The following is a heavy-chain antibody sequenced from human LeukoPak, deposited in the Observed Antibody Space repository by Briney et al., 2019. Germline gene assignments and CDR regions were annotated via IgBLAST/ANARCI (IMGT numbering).Heavy chain of an antibody. V-gene: IGHV1-18*01. CDR3: ARDVDDIYYFDY. Sequence: ASVKVSCKASGYTFTSYGISWVRQAPGQGLEWMGWISAYNGNTNYAQKLQGRVTMTTDTSTGTAYMELRSLRSDDTAVYYCARDVDDIYYFDYWGQGTLVTVSS. D-gene: IGHD1-1*01. CDR2: ISAYNGNT. J-gene: IGHJ4*02. CDR1: GYTFTSYG.